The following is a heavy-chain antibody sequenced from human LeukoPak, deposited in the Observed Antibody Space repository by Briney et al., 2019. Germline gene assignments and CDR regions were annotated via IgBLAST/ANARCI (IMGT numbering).Heavy chain of an antibody. CDR2: ISAYNGNT. Sequence: ASVKVSCKASGYTFTSYGISWVRQAPGQGLEWMGWISAYNGNTNFAQKLQGRVTMTTDTSTSTAYMELRSLRSDDTAVYYCARGYSYGSILHPHFDYWGQGTQVTVSS. D-gene: IGHD5-18*01. CDR3: ARGYSYGSILHPHFDY. CDR1: GYTFTSYG. V-gene: IGHV1-18*01. J-gene: IGHJ4*02.